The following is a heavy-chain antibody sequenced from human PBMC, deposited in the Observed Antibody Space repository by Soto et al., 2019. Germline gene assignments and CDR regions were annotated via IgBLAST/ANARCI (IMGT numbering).Heavy chain of an antibody. CDR1: GFTFSSYT. J-gene: IGHJ4*02. V-gene: IGHV3-21*01. D-gene: IGHD2-15*01. CDR2: ISGDSDYI. Sequence: RLSCATSGFTFSSYTMHWVRQAPGKGLEWVSTISGDSDYIYCADSMKGRFTVSRDNAKNSLYLQMNSLRAEDTAVYYCATKFRLGYCSTVSCPPVYWGPGPLVTVST. CDR3: ATKFRLGYCSTVSCPPVY.